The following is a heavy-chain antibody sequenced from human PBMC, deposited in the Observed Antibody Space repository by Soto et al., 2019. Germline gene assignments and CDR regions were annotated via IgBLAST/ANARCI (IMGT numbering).Heavy chain of an antibody. CDR3: ARPLRRGYYYYGMDV. V-gene: IGHV5-51*01. Sequence: GESLKISFKGSGYSFTSYWIGWVRQMPGKGLEWMGIIYPGDSDTRYSPSFQGQVTISADKSISTAYLQWSSLKASDTAMYYCARPLRRGYYYYGMDVWGQGTTVTVSS. J-gene: IGHJ6*02. CDR2: IYPGDSDT. CDR1: GYSFTSYW.